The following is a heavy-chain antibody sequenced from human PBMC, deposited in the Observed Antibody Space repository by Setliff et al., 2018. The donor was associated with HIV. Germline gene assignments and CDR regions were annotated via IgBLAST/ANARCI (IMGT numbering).Heavy chain of an antibody. Sequence: PGGSLRLSCAASGFTFSNAWMNWVRQAPGKGLEWVGRIKSKTDGGTSDYAAPVKGRFTISRDDSKKSLYLQMNSLKIEDTAVYYCVRGLGSEFDYWGQGTQVTVSS. J-gene: IGHJ4*02. V-gene: IGHV3-15*05. CDR2: IKSKTDGGTS. D-gene: IGHD2-15*01. CDR3: VRGLGSEFDY. CDR1: GFTFSNAW.